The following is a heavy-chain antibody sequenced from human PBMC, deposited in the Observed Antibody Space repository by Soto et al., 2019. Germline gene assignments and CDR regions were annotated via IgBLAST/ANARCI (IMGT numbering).Heavy chain of an antibody. V-gene: IGHV1-46*01. J-gene: IGHJ3*02. CDR1: GYTFTSYY. CDR3: ARVLRFSHPKTDAFDI. CDR2: INPSGGST. Sequence: GASVKVSCKASGYTFTSYYMHWVRQAPGQGLEWMGIINPSGGSTSYAQKFQGRVTMTRDTSTSTVYMELSSLRSEDTAVYYCARVLRFSHPKTDAFDIWGQGTMVTVSS.